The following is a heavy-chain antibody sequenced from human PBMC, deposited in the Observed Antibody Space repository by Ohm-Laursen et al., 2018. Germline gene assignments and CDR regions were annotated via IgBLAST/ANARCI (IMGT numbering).Heavy chain of an antibody. Sequence: SLRLSCAASGFIFSTYAMTWVRQAPGKGLEWVSAISGSGGSTYYADSVQGRFTISRDNSKNTLYLQMNSLRAEDTAVYYCAKAGYGSGSYYILAFDYWGQGTLVTVSS. CDR1: GFIFSTYA. J-gene: IGHJ4*02. CDR2: ISGSGGST. CDR3: AKAGYGSGSYYILAFDY. V-gene: IGHV3-23*01. D-gene: IGHD3-10*01.